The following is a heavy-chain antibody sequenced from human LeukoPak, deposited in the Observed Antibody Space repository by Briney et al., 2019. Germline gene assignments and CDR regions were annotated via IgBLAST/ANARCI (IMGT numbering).Heavy chain of an antibody. CDR1: GYTFTSYG. V-gene: IGHV1-18*01. J-gene: IGHJ5*02. CDR2: ISAYNGNT. Sequence: ASVKVSCKASGYTFTSYGISWVRQAPGQGLEWMGWISAYNGNTNYAQKFQGRVTMTEDTSTDTAYMELSSLRSEDTAVYYCARQGGKGATTAYNNWFDPWGQGTLVTVSS. D-gene: IGHD1-26*01. CDR3: ARQGGKGATTAYNNWFDP.